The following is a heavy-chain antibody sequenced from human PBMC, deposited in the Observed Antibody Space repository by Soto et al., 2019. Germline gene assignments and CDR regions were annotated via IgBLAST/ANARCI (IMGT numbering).Heavy chain of an antibody. J-gene: IGHJ6*03. CDR2: IYYSGST. V-gene: IGHV4-31*03. CDR1: GGSISSGGYY. Sequence: PSETLSLTCTVPGGSISSGGYYWSWIRQHPGKGLEWIGYIYYSGSTYYNPSLKSRVTISVDTSKNQFSLKLSSVTAADTAVYYCARERRYYDSYMDVWGKGTTVTVSS. CDR3: ARERRYYDSYMDV.